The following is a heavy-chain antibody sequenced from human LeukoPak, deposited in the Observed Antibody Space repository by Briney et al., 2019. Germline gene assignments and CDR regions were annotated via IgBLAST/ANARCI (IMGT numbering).Heavy chain of an antibody. CDR3: AREQPGGGFDP. Sequence: SETLSLTCTVSGGSISSYYWSWIRQPPRKGLEWIGYIYYSGSTNYNPSLKSRVTISVDTSKNQFSLKLSSVTAADTAVYYCAREQPGGGFDPWGQGTLVTVSS. CDR1: GGSISSYY. CDR2: IYYSGST. V-gene: IGHV4-59*01. J-gene: IGHJ5*02. D-gene: IGHD3-10*01.